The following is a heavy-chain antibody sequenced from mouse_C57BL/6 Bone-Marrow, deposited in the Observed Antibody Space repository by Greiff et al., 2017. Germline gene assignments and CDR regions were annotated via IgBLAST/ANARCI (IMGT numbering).Heavy chain of an antibody. D-gene: IGHD1-1*01. V-gene: IGHV1-26*01. J-gene: IGHJ2*01. Sequence: EVQLQQSGPELVKPGASVKISCKASGYTFTDYYMNWVKQSHGKSLEWIGDINPNNGGTSYNQKFKGKATLTVDKSSSTAYMELRSLTSEDSAVYYCARKNHITLDYWGQGTTLTVSS. CDR2: INPNNGGT. CDR3: ARKNHITLDY. CDR1: GYTFTDYY.